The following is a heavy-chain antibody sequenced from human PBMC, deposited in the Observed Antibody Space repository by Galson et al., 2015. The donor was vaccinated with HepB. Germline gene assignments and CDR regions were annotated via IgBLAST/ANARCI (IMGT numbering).Heavy chain of an antibody. CDR3: ARDVMVRGVMGYFDY. J-gene: IGHJ4*02. V-gene: IGHV3-11*06. D-gene: IGHD3-10*01. Sequence: SLRLSCAASGFTFSDYYMSWIRQAPGKGLEWVSYISSSSSYTNYADSVKGRFTISRDNAKNSLYLQMNSLRAEDTAVYYCARDVMVRGVMGYFDYWGQGTLVTVSS. CDR2: ISSSSSYT. CDR1: GFTFSDYY.